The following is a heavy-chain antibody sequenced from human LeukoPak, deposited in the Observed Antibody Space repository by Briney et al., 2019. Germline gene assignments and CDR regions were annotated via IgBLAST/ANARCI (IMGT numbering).Heavy chain of an antibody. CDR3: ANYYYDSSGYYYVSY. CDR2: ISGSGGST. Sequence: GGSLRLSCAASGFTFSSYGMHWVRQAPGKGLEWVSAISGSGGSTYYADSVKGRFTISRDNSKNTLYLQMNSLRAEDTAVYYCANYYYDSSGYYYVSYWGQGTLVTVSS. V-gene: IGHV3-23*01. CDR1: GFTFSSYG. D-gene: IGHD3-22*01. J-gene: IGHJ4*02.